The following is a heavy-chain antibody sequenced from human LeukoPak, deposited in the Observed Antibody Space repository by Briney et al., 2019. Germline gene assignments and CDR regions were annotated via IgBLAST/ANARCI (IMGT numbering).Heavy chain of an antibody. CDR1: GFTVSSNY. J-gene: IGHJ3*02. V-gene: IGHV3-66*02. Sequence: GGSLRLSCAASGFTVSSNYMSWVRQAPGKGLGWGSVIYSGGSTYYANSVKGRFTISRDNSKNTLYLQMNSLRAEDTAVYYCARDSGSSWYDDAFDIWGQGTMVTVSS. CDR3: ARDSGSSWYDDAFDI. D-gene: IGHD6-13*01. CDR2: IYSGGST.